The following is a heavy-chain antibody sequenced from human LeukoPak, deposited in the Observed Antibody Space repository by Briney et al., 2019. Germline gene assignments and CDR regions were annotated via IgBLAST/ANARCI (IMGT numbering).Heavy chain of an antibody. V-gene: IGHV4-34*01. D-gene: IGHD2-15*01. CDR3: ARGMSSTHI. Sequence: SETLSLTCAVYGGSFSGYYWSWIRRPPGKGLEWIGEINHSGSTNYNPSLKSRVTISVDTSKNQFSLKLSSVTAADTAVYYCARGMSSTHIWGQGTMVTVSS. CDR1: GGSFSGYY. J-gene: IGHJ3*02. CDR2: INHSGST.